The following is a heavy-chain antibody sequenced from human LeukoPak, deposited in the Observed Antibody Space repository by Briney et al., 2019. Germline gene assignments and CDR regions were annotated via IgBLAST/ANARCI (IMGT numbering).Heavy chain of an antibody. Sequence: GGSLRLSCAAPGLTVSSNSMSWVRQTPGKGLEWVSVLYYGGSAFYADSVQGRLSMSRDISKNILYLQINNLRAEDSAVYYCARVAKDCGGDCFSDYWGQGTLVTVSS. V-gene: IGHV3-66*01. D-gene: IGHD2-21*02. CDR3: ARVAKDCGGDCFSDY. CDR1: GLTVSSNS. CDR2: LYYGGSA. J-gene: IGHJ4*02.